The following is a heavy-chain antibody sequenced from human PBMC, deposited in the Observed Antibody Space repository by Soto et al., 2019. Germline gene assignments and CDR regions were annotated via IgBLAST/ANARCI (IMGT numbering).Heavy chain of an antibody. CDR1: GLTFRNDW. V-gene: IGHV3-7*03. Sequence: PGGSLSLSCAGSGLTFRNDWLTWVRQAPGKGLEWVANINQDGSERYYVDSVRGRFTISRDNVENSLYLQLNSLRPEDTAVYYCAVYGYGVSAAASWGQGTLVTVSS. CDR2: INQDGSER. J-gene: IGHJ5*02. D-gene: IGHD5-18*01. CDR3: AVYGYGVSAAAS.